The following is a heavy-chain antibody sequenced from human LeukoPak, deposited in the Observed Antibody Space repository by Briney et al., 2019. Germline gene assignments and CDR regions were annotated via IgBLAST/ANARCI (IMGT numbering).Heavy chain of an antibody. D-gene: IGHD6-13*01. V-gene: IGHV3-9*01. CDR1: GFTFDDYA. CDR3: AKVRRGMEERGAFDI. Sequence: PGGSLRLSCAASGFTFDDYAMHWVRQAPGKGLEWVSGISWNSGSIGYTDSVKGRFTISRDNAKNSLYLQMNSLRAEDTALYYCAKVRRGMEERGAFDIWGQGTMVTVSS. CDR2: ISWNSGSI. J-gene: IGHJ3*02.